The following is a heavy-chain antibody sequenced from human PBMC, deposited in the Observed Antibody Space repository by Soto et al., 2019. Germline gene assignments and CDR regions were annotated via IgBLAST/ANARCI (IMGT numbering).Heavy chain of an antibody. CDR2: ISWNSGSI. V-gene: IGHV3-9*01. Sequence: EVQLVESGGGLVQPGRSLRLSCAASGFTFDDYAMHWVRQAPGKGLEWVSGISWNSGSIGYADSVKGRFTISRDNAKNSLYLQINSLRAEDTALYYCAKDSRGILVPAAMENAFDIWGQGTMVTVSS. D-gene: IGHD2-2*01. J-gene: IGHJ3*02. CDR1: GFTFDDYA. CDR3: AKDSRGILVPAAMENAFDI.